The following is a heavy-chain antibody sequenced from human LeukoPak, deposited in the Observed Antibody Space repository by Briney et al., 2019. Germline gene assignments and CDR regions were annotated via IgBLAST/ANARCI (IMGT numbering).Heavy chain of an antibody. CDR2: IRGSGGST. D-gene: IGHD1-26*01. J-gene: IGHJ4*02. CDR3: ARDRYVGATTAGDSDS. Sequence: HSGGSLRLSCAASGFTFSSYAMSWVRQAPGKGLEWVSGIRGSGGSTYYADSVKGRFTISRDNAKNSLYLQMNSLRAEDTAVYYCARDRYVGATTAGDSDSWGQGTLVTVSS. CDR1: GFTFSSYA. V-gene: IGHV3-23*01.